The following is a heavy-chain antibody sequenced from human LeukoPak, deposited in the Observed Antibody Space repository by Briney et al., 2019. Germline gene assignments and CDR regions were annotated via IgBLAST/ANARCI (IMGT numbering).Heavy chain of an antibody. CDR1: GGSITIYY. D-gene: IGHD3-3*01. V-gene: IGHV4-4*07. J-gene: IGHJ6*02. Sequence: SETLSLTCTVSGGSITIYYWSWIRQPAGKGLEWIGRIYTSGSTNYNPSLTSRVTMSVDTSKNQFSLKLSSVTAADTAVYYCARDHHDFWSGSYGMDVWGQGTTVTVSS. CDR2: IYTSGST. CDR3: ARDHHDFWSGSYGMDV.